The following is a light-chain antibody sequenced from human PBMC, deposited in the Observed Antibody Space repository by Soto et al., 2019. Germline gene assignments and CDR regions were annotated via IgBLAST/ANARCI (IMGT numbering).Light chain of an antibody. Sequence: DIRMTQSPSSLSASVGDRVTITGRASQGISNYLAWYQQKPGKVPKLVIYAASTLQSGVPSRFSGSGSGTDFTLTISSLQPEDVAAYYCQKYNSAPFTVGPGTKVHIK. CDR3: QKYNSAPFT. CDR2: AAS. V-gene: IGKV1-27*01. CDR1: QGISNY. J-gene: IGKJ3*01.